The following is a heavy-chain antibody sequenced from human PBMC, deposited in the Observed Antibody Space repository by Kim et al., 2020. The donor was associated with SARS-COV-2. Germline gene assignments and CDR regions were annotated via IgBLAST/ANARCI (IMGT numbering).Heavy chain of an antibody. D-gene: IGHD3-9*01. Sequence: SETLSLTCTVSGGSISSSSYYWGWIRQPPGKGLEWIGSIYYSGSTYYNPSLKSRVTISVDTSKNQFSLKLSSVTAADTAVYYCARDRRDRYDILTGYFTYYFDYWGQGTLVTVSS. CDR3: ARDRRDRYDILTGYFTYYFDY. J-gene: IGHJ4*02. V-gene: IGHV4-39*02. CDR1: GGSISSSSYY. CDR2: IYYSGST.